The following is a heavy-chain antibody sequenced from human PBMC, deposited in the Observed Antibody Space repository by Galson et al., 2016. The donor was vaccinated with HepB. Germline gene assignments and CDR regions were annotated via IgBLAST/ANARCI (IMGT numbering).Heavy chain of an antibody. CDR1: GFTFSNYA. CDR3: AKDLEGSGWFHDAFDI. CDR2: INGIGGST. J-gene: IGHJ3*02. V-gene: IGHV3-23*01. Sequence: SLRLSCAASGFTFSNYAMSWVRQAPGKGLEWVSGINGIGGSTFYADSVKGRFTISRDNSKNTPYLEMNSLRVEDTAVYYCAKDLEGSGWFHDAFDIWGQGTMVTVSS. D-gene: IGHD6-19*01.